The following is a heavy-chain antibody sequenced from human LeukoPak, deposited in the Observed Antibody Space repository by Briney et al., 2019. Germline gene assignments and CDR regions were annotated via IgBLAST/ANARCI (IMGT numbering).Heavy chain of an antibody. CDR2: ISVSGNT. D-gene: IGHD4-23*01. Sequence: PGGSLRLSCAASGFTLSSYAMSWVRQGPGKGLEWVSAISVSGNTYHADSVKGRFTISRDNSKNTLYLQMNSLRAEDTAVYYCAKDRYGGNSVIFSEYFQHWGQGTLVTVSS. V-gene: IGHV3-23*01. J-gene: IGHJ1*01. CDR3: AKDRYGGNSVIFSEYFQH. CDR1: GFTLSSYA.